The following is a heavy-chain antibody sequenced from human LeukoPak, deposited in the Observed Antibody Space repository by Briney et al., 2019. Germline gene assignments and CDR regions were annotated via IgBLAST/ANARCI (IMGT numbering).Heavy chain of an antibody. Sequence: SETLSLTFTVSGGSISSYYWSWIRQPPGKGLEWIGYIYYSGSTNYSPSLKSRVTISVDTSKNQFSLKLSSVTAADTAVYYCARGLGSPDYWGQGTLVTVSS. V-gene: IGHV4-59*01. J-gene: IGHJ4*02. CDR3: ARGLGSPDY. D-gene: IGHD1-26*01. CDR1: GGSISSYY. CDR2: IYYSGST.